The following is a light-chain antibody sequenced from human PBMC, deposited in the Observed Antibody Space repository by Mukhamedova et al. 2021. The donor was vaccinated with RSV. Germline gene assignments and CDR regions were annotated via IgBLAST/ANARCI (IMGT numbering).Light chain of an antibody. CDR2: GAT. CDR3: QQSYTTPIYT. V-gene: IGKV1-39*01. Sequence: WYQRRVHGKAPTLLIYGATSLQSGVPSRYNGSGSGTDFTLTISSLQPEDFATYFCQQSYTTPIYTFGQGTKLEIK. J-gene: IGKJ2*01.